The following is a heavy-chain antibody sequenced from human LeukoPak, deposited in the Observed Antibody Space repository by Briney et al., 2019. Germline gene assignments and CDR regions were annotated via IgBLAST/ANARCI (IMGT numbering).Heavy chain of an antibody. J-gene: IGHJ6*01. V-gene: IGHV3-66*01. D-gene: IGHD2-21*01. CDR3: ARDHNWHISYNYYYGMDV. CDR1: GFTVSSNY. Sequence: AGGSLRLSCVASGFTVSSNYMTWVRQAPGKGLEWVSIIYSGGSTYYADSVKGRFTISRDNSENTVYLQMNSLRAGDTAVYYCARDHNWHISYNYYYGMDVWGQGTTVTVSS. CDR2: IYSGGST.